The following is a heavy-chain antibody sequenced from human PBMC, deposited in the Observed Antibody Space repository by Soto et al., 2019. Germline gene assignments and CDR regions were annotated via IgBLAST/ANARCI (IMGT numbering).Heavy chain of an antibody. Sequence: PRGSLVLACASSVFTFSSYAMRWVRQAPGRGLEWVAVIWYDGSNKYYADSVKGRFTISRDNAKNSLFLQMNSLRVEDTAVYYCARHSLTLTADPTNAFDIWGQGTMVTVSS. V-gene: IGHV3-33*08. CDR1: VFTFSSYA. D-gene: IGHD2-21*02. CDR2: IWYDGSNK. CDR3: ARHSLTLTADPTNAFDI. J-gene: IGHJ3*02.